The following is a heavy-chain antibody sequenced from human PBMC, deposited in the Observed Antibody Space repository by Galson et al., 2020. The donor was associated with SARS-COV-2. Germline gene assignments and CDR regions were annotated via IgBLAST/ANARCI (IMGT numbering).Heavy chain of an antibody. CDR3: AIVEGIHYYYYGMDV. J-gene: IGHJ6*02. CDR2: ISAYNGNT. V-gene: IGHV1-18*01. CDR1: GYTFTSYG. Sequence: ASVQVSCKASGYTFTSYGISWVRQAPGQGLEWMGWISAYNGNTNYAQKLQGRVTMTTDTSTSTAYMELRSLRSDDTAVYYCAIVEGIHYYYYGMDVWGQGTTVTVSS. D-gene: IGHD3-10*01.